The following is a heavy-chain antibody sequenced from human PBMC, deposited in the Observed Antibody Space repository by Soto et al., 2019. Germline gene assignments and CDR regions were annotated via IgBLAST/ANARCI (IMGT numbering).Heavy chain of an antibody. CDR3: ARHRNWKVDY. V-gene: IGHV4-39*01. CDR2: IYSSGST. Sequence: SGAPSLPRTVSGDSLSTSGFFPGWVRQPPGKGLEWIGSIYSSGSTYYNPSLKSRVTISVDTSKNQFSLRLSSVTAADTAVYYCARHRNWKVDYWGQGTLVTVSS. CDR1: GDSLSTSGFF. D-gene: IGHD1-1*01. J-gene: IGHJ4*02.